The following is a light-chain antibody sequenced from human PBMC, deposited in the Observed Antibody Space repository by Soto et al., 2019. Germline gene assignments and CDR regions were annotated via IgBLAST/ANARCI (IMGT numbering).Light chain of an antibody. CDR3: AAWDDSLSGYV. J-gene: IGLJ1*01. Sequence: QSVLTQPPSASRTPGQRVTISCSGSSSNIGSNYVYWYQQLPGTAPKLLIYRNNQRPSGVPDRFSGSKSGTSASLAISGLRSEDEADYYCAAWDDSLSGYVFETGTKVTVL. V-gene: IGLV1-47*01. CDR2: RNN. CDR1: SSNIGSNY.